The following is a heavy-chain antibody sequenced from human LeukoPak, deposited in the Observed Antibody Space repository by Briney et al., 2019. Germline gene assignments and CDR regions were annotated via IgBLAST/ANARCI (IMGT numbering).Heavy chain of an antibody. CDR3: AKDIAAGEWLLLSPSSDYYYGMDV. CDR2: ISWNSGSI. CDR1: GFTFDDYA. D-gene: IGHD3-22*01. Sequence: PGGSLRLSCAASGFTFDDYAMHWVRHAPGKGLEWVSGISWNSGSIGYADSVKGRFTISRDNAKNSLYLQMNSLRAEDTALYYCAKDIAAGEWLLLSPSSDYYYGMDVWGQGTTVTASS. J-gene: IGHJ6*02. V-gene: IGHV3-9*01.